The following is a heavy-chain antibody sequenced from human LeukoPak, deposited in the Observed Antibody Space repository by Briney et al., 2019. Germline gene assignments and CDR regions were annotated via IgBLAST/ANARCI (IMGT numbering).Heavy chain of an antibody. CDR3: ARDHPVGRSGSSDYYYYYGMDV. Sequence: GGSLRLSCAASGFTFSSYTMNWVRQAPGKGLEWLSYISSSGSTIYYADSVKGRFTISRDNAKNSLYLQMNSLRAEDTAVYYCARDHPVGRSGSSDYYYYYGMDVWGQGTTVTVSS. D-gene: IGHD3-10*01. CDR2: ISSSGSTI. V-gene: IGHV3-48*04. J-gene: IGHJ6*02. CDR1: GFTFSSYT.